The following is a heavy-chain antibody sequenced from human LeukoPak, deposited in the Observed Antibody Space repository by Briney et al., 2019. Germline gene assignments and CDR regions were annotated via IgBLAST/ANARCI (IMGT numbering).Heavy chain of an antibody. CDR3: ARDRVVVATTTPPYWYFDL. CDR1: GFIFSDYG. D-gene: IGHD2-15*01. Sequence: GGSLRLSCAASGFIFSDYGMHWVRQAPGKGLEWVAVISDDGVYTTYADSVKGRITISRDNAKNSLFLHMNSLRVEDTALYYCARDRVVVATTTPPYWYFDLWGRGTRVTVSS. J-gene: IGHJ2*01. V-gene: IGHV3-30*03. CDR2: ISDDGVYT.